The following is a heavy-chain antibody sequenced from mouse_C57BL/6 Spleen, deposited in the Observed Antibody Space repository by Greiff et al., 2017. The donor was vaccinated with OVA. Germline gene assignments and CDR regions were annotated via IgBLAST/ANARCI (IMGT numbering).Heavy chain of an antibody. V-gene: IGHV5-16*01. D-gene: IGHD2-5*01. J-gene: IGHJ2*01. Sequence: VQLKESEGGLVQPGSSMKLSCTASGFTFSDYYMAWVRQVPEKGLEWVANINYDGSSTYYLDSLKSRFIISRDNAKNILYLQMSSLKSEDTATYYCARERGPYSNFYFDYWGKGTTLTVSS. CDR3: ARERGPYSNFYFDY. CDR1: GFTFSDYY. CDR2: INYDGSST.